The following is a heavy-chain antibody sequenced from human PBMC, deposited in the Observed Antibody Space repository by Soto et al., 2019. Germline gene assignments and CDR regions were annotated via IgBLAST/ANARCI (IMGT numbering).Heavy chain of an antibody. J-gene: IGHJ4*02. CDR3: ARELAAAGSFDY. Sequence: GGSLRLSCAASGFTIDTYAMHWVRQAPGKGLEWVAGVNWDSGKIGYADSVKGRFSISRDHAKNSLYLQMNSLRAEDTAVYYCARELAAAGSFDYWGQGTLVTVSS. CDR1: GFTIDTYA. D-gene: IGHD6-13*01. CDR2: VNWDSGKI. V-gene: IGHV3-9*01.